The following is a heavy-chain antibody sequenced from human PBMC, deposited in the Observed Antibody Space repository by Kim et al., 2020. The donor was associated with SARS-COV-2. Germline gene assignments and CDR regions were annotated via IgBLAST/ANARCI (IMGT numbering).Heavy chain of an antibody. CDR2: DVSDT. J-gene: IGHJ4*02. V-gene: IGHV3-30*03. CDR3: GRGSFDY. Sequence: DVSDTDSADAVKGRFTISRDKSKNTLDLKMNSLRAEDTAVYYCGRGSFDYWGQGTLVTVSS.